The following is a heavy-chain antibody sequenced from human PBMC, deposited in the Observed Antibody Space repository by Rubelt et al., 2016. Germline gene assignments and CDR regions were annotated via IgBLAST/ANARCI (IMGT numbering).Heavy chain of an antibody. CDR2: TSGGGGST. D-gene: IGHD1-7*01. CDR1: GGSISSRN. J-gene: IGHJ4*02. Sequence: VQLQESGPGLVKPSGTLSLTCAVSGGSISSRNWWTWVRQPPGKGLEWVSGTSGGGGSTNYADSVTGRFTISRDNSKNTQLLQMNSLRAEDTAVYYCATKAAGTLDNWGQGTLVTVSS. CDR3: ATKAAGTLDN. V-gene: IGHV3-23*01.